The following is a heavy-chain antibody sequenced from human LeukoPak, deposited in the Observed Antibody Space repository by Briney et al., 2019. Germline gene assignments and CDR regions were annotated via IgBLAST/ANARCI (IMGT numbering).Heavy chain of an antibody. Sequence: SETLSLTCTVSGGSISSYYWSWIRQPPGKGLEWIGYIYYSGSTNYNPSLKSRVTISVDTSKNQFSLKLSSVTAADTAVYYCARGITVAEPYFDYWGHGTLVTVSS. J-gene: IGHJ4*01. CDR2: IYYSGST. CDR3: ARGITVAEPYFDY. D-gene: IGHD6-19*01. V-gene: IGHV4-59*01. CDR1: GGSISSYY.